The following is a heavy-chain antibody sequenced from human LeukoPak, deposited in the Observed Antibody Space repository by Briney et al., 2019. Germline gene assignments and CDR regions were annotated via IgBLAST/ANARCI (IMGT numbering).Heavy chain of an antibody. D-gene: IGHD4-17*01. V-gene: IGHV1-69*06. Sequence: SVKVSCKASGGTFSSYAISWVRQAPGQGLEWMGGIIPIFGTAYYAQKFQGRVTITADKSTSTAYMELSSLRSEDTAVYYCARVNYGDYARDYWGQGTLVTVSS. CDR1: GGTFSSYA. CDR2: IIPIFGTA. CDR3: ARVNYGDYARDY. J-gene: IGHJ4*02.